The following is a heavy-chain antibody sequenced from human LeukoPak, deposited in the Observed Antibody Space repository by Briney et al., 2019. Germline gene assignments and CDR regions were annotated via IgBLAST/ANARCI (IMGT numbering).Heavy chain of an antibody. J-gene: IGHJ4*02. Sequence: ASVTVSCKASGYTFTSYYMHWVRQAPGKGLEWMGGFDPEDGETIYAQKFQGRVTITTDTSTSTAYMELRSLRSDDTAVYYCARVDYGGNLYWGQGTLVTVSS. CDR2: FDPEDGET. D-gene: IGHD4-23*01. CDR3: ARVDYGGNLY. CDR1: GYTFTSYY. V-gene: IGHV1-24*01.